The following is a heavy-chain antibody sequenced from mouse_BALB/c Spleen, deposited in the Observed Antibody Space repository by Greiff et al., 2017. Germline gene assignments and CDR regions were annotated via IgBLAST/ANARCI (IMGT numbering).Heavy chain of an antibody. V-gene: IGHV7-3*02. CDR3: ARGYYGNYLYAMDY. CDR1: GFTFTDYY. D-gene: IGHD2-1*01. CDR2: IRNKANGYTT. J-gene: IGHJ4*01. Sequence: EVLLVESGGGLVQPGGSLRLSCATSGFTFTDYYMSWVRQPPGKALEWLGFIRNKANGYTTEYSASVQGRFTISRDNSQSILYLQMNTLIAEDSATYYCARGYYGNYLYAMDYWGQGTSVTVSS.